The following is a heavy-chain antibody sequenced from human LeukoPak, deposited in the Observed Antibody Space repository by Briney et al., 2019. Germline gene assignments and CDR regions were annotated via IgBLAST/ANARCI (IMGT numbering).Heavy chain of an antibody. D-gene: IGHD3-9*01. J-gene: IGHJ4*02. Sequence: GRSLRLSCAASGFTFSTYAMHWVRQAPGKGLEWVAVFSYDGSNKYYADSVKGRFTISRDNSKNTLYLQLNSLRPEDTAIYYCARDREDLLTGLDYWGQGTLVTVSS. CDR3: ARDREDLLTGLDY. CDR2: FSYDGSNK. V-gene: IGHV3-30*04. CDR1: GFTFSTYA.